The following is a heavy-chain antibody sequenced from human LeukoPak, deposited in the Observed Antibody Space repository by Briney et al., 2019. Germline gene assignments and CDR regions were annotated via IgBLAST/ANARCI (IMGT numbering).Heavy chain of an antibody. CDR3: ARRHTDSSEGFDY. Sequence: WTSVKVSCKASGYTFTDYYMYWVRQAPGQGLEWMGWINPNSGGTNYAGKFQGRVTMTSDTSISTAYMDLSRLRSDDTAVYYCARRHTDSSEGFDYWGQGTLVTVSS. J-gene: IGHJ4*02. D-gene: IGHD6-6*01. V-gene: IGHV1-2*02. CDR2: INPNSGGT. CDR1: GYTFTDYY.